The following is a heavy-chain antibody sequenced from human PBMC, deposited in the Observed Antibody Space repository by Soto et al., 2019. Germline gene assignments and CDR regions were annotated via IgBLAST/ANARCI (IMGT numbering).Heavy chain of an antibody. V-gene: IGHV1-18*01. Sequence: QVKLVQSGTEVKKPGASVKVSCKASGYSFATSGISWVRQAPGQGLEWMGWISAYNGNTNYEQKLQDRVTMTTDTSTSTAYLELRSLRSDDTAVYYCARAGHYYDSSGYADWCQGTLVTVSS. CDR2: ISAYNGNT. J-gene: IGHJ4*02. CDR1: GYSFATSG. D-gene: IGHD3-22*01. CDR3: ARAGHYYDSSGYAD.